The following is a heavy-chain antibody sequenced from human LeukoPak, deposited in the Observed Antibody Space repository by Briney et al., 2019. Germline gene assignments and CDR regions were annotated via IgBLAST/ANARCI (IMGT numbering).Heavy chain of an antibody. CDR1: EFTFSNYA. V-gene: IGHV3-30*01. J-gene: IGHJ5*01. CDR3: ARNGLLRGYHTWFDS. CDR2: ISYDGRNK. Sequence: GGSLRLSCAASEFTFSNYAMNWVRQAPGKGLEWVAVISYDGRNKDYADSVKGRFTISRDNSQNTLYLQMNSLRTEDSAVYSCARNGLLRGYHTWFDSWGQGTLVTVSS. D-gene: IGHD3-3*01.